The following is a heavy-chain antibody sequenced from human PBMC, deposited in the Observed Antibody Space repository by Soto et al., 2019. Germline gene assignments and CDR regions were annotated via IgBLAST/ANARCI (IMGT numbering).Heavy chain of an antibody. D-gene: IGHD5-18*01. CDR3: AQPLYTAMVIPQTY. V-gene: IGHV3-23*01. J-gene: IGHJ4*02. CDR2: ISASGDIT. CDR1: GFTFSSYD. Sequence: EVQLLESGGGLVQPGGSLRLSCAASGFTFSSYDMNWVRQAPGKGLEWVSAISASGDITYYADSVKGRFTVSRDNSKNTLYLQLNSLRAEDTAVYYCAQPLYTAMVIPQTYWGQVTLVTVSS.